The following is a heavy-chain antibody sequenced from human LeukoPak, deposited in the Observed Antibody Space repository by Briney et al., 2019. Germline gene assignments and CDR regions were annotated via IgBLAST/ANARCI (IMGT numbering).Heavy chain of an antibody. CDR2: ISSSGSTT. CDR3: ARDHSSGWYSDYFDY. D-gene: IGHD6-19*01. CDR1: GFIFSSYE. V-gene: IGHV3-48*03. J-gene: IGHJ4*02. Sequence: GGSLRLSCAASGFIFSSYEINWVRQAPGKGLEWVSYISSSGSTTYYADSVKGRFTISRDNSKNTLYLQMNSLRAEDTAVYYCARDHSSGWYSDYFDYWGQGTLVTVSS.